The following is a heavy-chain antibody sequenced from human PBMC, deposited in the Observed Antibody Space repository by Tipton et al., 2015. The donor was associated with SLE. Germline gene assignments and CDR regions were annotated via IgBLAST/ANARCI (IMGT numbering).Heavy chain of an antibody. V-gene: IGHV3-23*01. CDR2: ISGSGGST. Sequence: SLRLSCAASGFTFSSYAMSWVRQAPGKGLEWVSAISGSGGSTYYADSVKGRFTISRDNAKNSLYLEMNSLRAEDTAVYYCARGAPGPVDFWGQGTLVTVSS. J-gene: IGHJ4*02. CDR1: GFTFSSYA. CDR3: ARGAPGPVDF. D-gene: IGHD1-14*01.